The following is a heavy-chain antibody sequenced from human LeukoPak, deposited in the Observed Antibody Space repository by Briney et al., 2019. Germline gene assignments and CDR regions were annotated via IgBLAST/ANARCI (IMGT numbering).Heavy chain of an antibody. CDR3: ARPQLGSSAGYVDY. V-gene: IGHV4-39*01. Sequence: SQTLSLTCTVSGASISSSRSFWGWIRQPPGKGLEWIVSIFSGGNTYYNPSLNSRVSISIDTSKNQFSLRLSSVTAADTAFYFCARPQLGSSAGYVDYWGQGILVTVSS. CDR2: IFSGGNT. CDR1: GASISSSRSF. D-gene: IGHD3-9*01. J-gene: IGHJ4*02.